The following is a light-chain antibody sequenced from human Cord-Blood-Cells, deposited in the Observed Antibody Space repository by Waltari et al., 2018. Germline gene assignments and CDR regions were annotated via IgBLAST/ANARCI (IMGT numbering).Light chain of an antibody. CDR2: GAS. V-gene: IGKV3-15*01. CDR1: QSVSSN. CDR3: QQYNNWPMYT. Sequence: EKVMTNPPATLSCSPGEGATLSCRAIQSVSSNLAWYQQKPGQAPRLLIYGASTRATGIPARFSGSGSGTEFTLTISSLQSEDFAVYYCQQYNNWPMYTFGQGTKLEIK. J-gene: IGKJ2*01.